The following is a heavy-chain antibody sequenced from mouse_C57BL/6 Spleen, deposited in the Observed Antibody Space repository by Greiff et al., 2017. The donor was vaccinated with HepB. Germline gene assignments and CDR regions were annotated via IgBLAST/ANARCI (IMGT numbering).Heavy chain of an antibody. CDR1: GFSLTSYG. CDR3: AKNDHYYYGSSPYYYAMDY. J-gene: IGHJ4*01. D-gene: IGHD1-1*01. CDR2: IWRGGST. V-gene: IGHV2-5*01. Sequence: QVQLQQSGPGLVQPSQSLSITCTVSGFSLTSYGVHWVRQSPGKGLEWLGVIWRGGSTDYNAAFMSRLSITKDNSKSQVFFKMNSLQADDTAIYYCAKNDHYYYGSSPYYYAMDYWGQGTSVTVSS.